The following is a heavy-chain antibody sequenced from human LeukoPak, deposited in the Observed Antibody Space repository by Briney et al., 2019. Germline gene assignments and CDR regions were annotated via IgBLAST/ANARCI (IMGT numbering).Heavy chain of an antibody. Sequence: SETLSLTCAVSGGSISSGGYSWSWIRQPPGKGLEWIGYIYHSGSTYYNPSLRSRVTISVDRSKNQFSLKLSSVTAADTAVYYWARAPRVQRGGYNWSAPGGKGTLVTFSS. CDR2: IYHSGST. CDR1: GGSISSGGYS. D-gene: IGHD3-10*01. J-gene: IGHJ5*02. V-gene: IGHV4-30-2*01. CDR3: ARAPRVQRGGYNWSAP.